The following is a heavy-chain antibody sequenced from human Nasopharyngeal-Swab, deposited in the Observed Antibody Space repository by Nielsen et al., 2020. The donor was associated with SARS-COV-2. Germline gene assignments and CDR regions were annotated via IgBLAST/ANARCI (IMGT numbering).Heavy chain of an antibody. CDR3: ARDKPGITIFGVVIGPFDY. CDR1: GFTFSSYE. CDR2: ISSSGSTI. D-gene: IGHD3-3*01. Sequence: GGSLRLSYAASGFTFSSYEMNWVRQAPGKGLEWVSYISSSGSTIYYADSVKGRFTISRDNAKNSLYLQMNSLRAEDTAVYYCARDKPGITIFGVVIGPFDYWGQGTLVTVSS. J-gene: IGHJ4*02. V-gene: IGHV3-48*03.